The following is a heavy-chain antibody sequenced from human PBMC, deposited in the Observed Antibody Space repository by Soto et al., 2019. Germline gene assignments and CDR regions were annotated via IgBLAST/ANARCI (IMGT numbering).Heavy chain of an antibody. Sequence: SETLSLTCTVSGGSISSYYWSWIRQPPGKGLEWIGYIYYSGSTNYNPSLKSRVTISVDTSKNQFSLKLSSVTAADTAVYYCARYVEIGVTTPGWFDPWGQGTLGTVSS. CDR3: ARYVEIGVTTPGWFDP. CDR1: GGSISSYY. CDR2: IYYSGST. V-gene: IGHV4-59*01. J-gene: IGHJ5*02. D-gene: IGHD4-4*01.